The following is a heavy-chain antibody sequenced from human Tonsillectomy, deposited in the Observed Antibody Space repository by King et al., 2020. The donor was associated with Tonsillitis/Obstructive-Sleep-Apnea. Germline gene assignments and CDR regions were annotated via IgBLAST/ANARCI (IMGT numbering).Heavy chain of an antibody. CDR3: ARDSMSHYYESSGYYTFNY. CDR1: GYTFTNYG. Sequence: VQLVESGAEVKKPGASVKVSCKASGYTFTNYGISWVRQAPGQGLEWMAWISAHNGHTNYAQKLQGRVTMTTDTSTSTAYMELRSLRSDDTAVYYCARDSMSHYYESSGYYTFNYWGQGTLVTVSA. CDR2: ISAHNGHT. V-gene: IGHV1-18*01. D-gene: IGHD3-22*01. J-gene: IGHJ4*02.